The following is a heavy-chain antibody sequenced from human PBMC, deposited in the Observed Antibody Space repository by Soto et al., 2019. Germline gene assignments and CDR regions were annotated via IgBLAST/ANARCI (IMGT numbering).Heavy chain of an antibody. CDR2: VYWDDDK. D-gene: IGHD3-22*01. J-gene: IGHJ4*02. Sequence: QITLKESGPALVKPTQTLTLTFSFSGFSLNTRGVGVGWIRQPPGKALEWLTVVYWDDDKRFSPSLKSRLTITKDSPKNHVDLTMPNVDPVDTATYYCARLSYYDTRSQTYDYWSQGTLVTVSS. CDR1: GFSLNTRGVG. V-gene: IGHV2-5*02. CDR3: ARLSYYDTRSQTYDY.